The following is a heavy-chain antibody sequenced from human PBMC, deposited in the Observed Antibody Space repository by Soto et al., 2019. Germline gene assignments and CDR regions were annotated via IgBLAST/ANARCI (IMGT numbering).Heavy chain of an antibody. V-gene: IGHV3-11*01. J-gene: IGHJ6*02. CDR1: GFTFSDYY. CDR2: ISNSGSTT. CDR3: VRDINPPYFYHGMEV. Sequence: PGGSLRLSCAASGFTFSDYYMSWVRQAPGKGLEWISYISNSGSTTYYIESVKGRFTISRDKSKSSLFLQMNSLRAEDTAVYYCVRDINPPYFYHGMEVWGQGTTVTVSS. D-gene: IGHD3-10*01.